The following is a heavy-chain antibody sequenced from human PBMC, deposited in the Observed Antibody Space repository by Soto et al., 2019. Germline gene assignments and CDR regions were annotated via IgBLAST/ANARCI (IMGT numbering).Heavy chain of an antibody. CDR3: ARGKGQCSGGSCYGYYYYGMDV. Sequence: PSETLSLTCAVYGGSFSGYYWSWIRQPPGKGLEWIGEINHSGSTNYNPSLKSRVTISVDTSKNQFSLKLSSVTAADTAVYYCARGKGQCSGGSCYGYYYYGMDVWGQGTTVTVS. D-gene: IGHD2-15*01. J-gene: IGHJ6*02. CDR2: INHSGST. V-gene: IGHV4-34*01. CDR1: GGSFSGYY.